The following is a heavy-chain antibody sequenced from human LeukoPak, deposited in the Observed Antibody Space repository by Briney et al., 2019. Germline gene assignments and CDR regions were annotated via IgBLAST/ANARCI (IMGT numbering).Heavy chain of an antibody. J-gene: IGHJ4*02. CDR1: GGSISSYY. V-gene: IGHV4-59*01. CDR3: ARVLTGDLDY. Sequence: KPSETLSLTCTVSGGSISSYYWSWIRQPPGKGLEWFGYIYYSGSTNYNPSLKSRVTISVDTSKNQFSLKLSSVTAADTAVYYCARVLTGDLDYWGQGTLVTVSS. D-gene: IGHD1-26*01. CDR2: IYYSGST.